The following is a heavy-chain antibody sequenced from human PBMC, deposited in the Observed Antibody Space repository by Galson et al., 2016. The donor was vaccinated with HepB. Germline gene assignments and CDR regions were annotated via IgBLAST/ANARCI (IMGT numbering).Heavy chain of an antibody. CDR2: TYYRSKWYN. D-gene: IGHD3-10*02. J-gene: IGHJ4*02. Sequence: CAISGDSVSSNIAAWNWIRQSPSRGLEWLGRTYYRSKWYNDYVPSVKSRITISPDTSKNQFSLQLKSVTPEDTAVYHCTRVSYVGRGLTNWGQGILVTVSS. V-gene: IGHV6-1*01. CDR3: TRVSYVGRGLTN. CDR1: GDSVSSNIAA.